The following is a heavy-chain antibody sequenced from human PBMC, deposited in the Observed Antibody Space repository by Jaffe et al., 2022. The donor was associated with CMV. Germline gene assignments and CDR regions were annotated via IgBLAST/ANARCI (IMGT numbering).Heavy chain of an antibody. J-gene: IGHJ2*01. V-gene: IGHV3-72*01. CDR1: GFTFSDHY. D-gene: IGHD1-1*01. CDR2: TRNKANSYTT. Sequence: EVQLVESGGGLVQPGGSLRLSCAASGFTFSDHYMDWVRQAPGKGLEWVGRTRNKANSYTTEYAASVKGRFTISRDDSKNSLYLQMNSLKTEDTAVYYCARVSTPRFQLSYWYFDLWGRGTLVTVSS. CDR3: ARVSTPRFQLSYWYFDL.